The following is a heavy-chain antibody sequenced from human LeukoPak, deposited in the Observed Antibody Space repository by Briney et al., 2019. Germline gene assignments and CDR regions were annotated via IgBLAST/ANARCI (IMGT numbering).Heavy chain of an antibody. CDR1: GFTFSSYG. CDR2: ISYDGSNK. D-gene: IGHD4-17*01. V-gene: IGHV3-30*18. Sequence: GGSLRLSCAASGFTFSSYGMHWVPQSPGKGLEWVAVISYDGSNKYYADSVKGRFTISRDNSKNTLYLQMNSLRAEDTAVYYCAKGAALHDYGDPGWGYWGQGTLVTVSS. J-gene: IGHJ4*02. CDR3: AKGAALHDYGDPGWGY.